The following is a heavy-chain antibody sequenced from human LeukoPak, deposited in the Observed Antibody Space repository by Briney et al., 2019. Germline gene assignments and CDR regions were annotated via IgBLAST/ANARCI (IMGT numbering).Heavy chain of an antibody. D-gene: IGHD2-2*02. CDR1: GFTFGDYA. J-gene: IGHJ4*02. Sequence: PGGSLRLSCTASGFTFGDYAMSWVRQAPGKGLEWVGFIRSKAYGGTTEYAASVKGRFTISRDDSKSIAYLQMNSLKTEDTAVYYCTKIPGYCSSPSCYTPGDYGGQETRVTVP. V-gene: IGHV3-49*04. CDR2: IRSKAYGGTT. CDR3: TKIPGYCSSPSCYTPGDY.